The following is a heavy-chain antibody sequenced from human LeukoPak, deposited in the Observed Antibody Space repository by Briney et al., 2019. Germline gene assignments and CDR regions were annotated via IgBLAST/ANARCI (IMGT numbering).Heavy chain of an antibody. CDR1: GGSISNYY. Sequence: SETLSLTCAVSGGSISNYYWSWIRQPPGKGLEWIGYIYYSGSTNYNPSLKSRVTMSVDTSKNQFSLKLSSVTAADTAVYYCARYDFNKFFDYWGQGTLVTVSS. V-gene: IGHV4-59*01. D-gene: IGHD3-3*01. CDR2: IYYSGST. CDR3: ARYDFNKFFDY. J-gene: IGHJ4*02.